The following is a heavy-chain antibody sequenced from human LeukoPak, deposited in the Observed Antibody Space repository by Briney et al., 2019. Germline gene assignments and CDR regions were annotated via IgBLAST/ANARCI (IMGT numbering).Heavy chain of an antibody. CDR2: INTNTGNP. CDR3: ARVRDYFDY. Sequence: ASVKVSCKASGYIFTNYAINWMRQAPGQGLEWMGWINTNTGNPTYAQGFTGRFVFSFDTSVSTAYLQISSLKAEDTAVYYCARVRDYFDYWGQGTLVTVSS. V-gene: IGHV7-4-1*02. CDR1: GYIFTNYA. J-gene: IGHJ4*02.